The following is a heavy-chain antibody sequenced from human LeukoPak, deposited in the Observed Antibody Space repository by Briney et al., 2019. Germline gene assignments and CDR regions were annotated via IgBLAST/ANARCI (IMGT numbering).Heavy chain of an antibody. CDR1: GFTFSDYY. Sequence: NPGGSLRLSCAASGFTFSDYYMSWIRQAPGKGLEWVSYISSSGSTIYYADSVKGRFTISRDNAKNSLYLQMNSLRAEDTAVYYCARDQHSIVGATPRGGYWGQGTLVTVSS. CDR3: ARDQHSIVGATPRGGY. CDR2: ISSSGSTI. D-gene: IGHD1-26*01. J-gene: IGHJ4*02. V-gene: IGHV3-11*01.